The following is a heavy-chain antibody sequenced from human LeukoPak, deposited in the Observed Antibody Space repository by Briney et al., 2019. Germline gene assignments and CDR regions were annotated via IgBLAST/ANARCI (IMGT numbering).Heavy chain of an antibody. J-gene: IGHJ6*02. CDR3: AKDLSPLYYYYGMDV. V-gene: IGHV3-23*01. CDR2: ISGSGGST. Sequence: GGSLRLSCAASGFTFSSYAMSWVRQAPGKGLEWVSAISGSGGSTYYADSVKGRFTISRDNSKNTLYLQMNSLRAEDTAVYYCAKDLSPLYYYYGMDVWGQGTTVTVSS. CDR1: GFTFSSYA.